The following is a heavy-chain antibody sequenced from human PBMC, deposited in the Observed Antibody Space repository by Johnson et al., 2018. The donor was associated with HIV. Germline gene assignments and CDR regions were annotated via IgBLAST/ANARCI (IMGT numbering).Heavy chain of an antibody. CDR2: IKHDGSEK. V-gene: IGHV3-7*01. CDR1: GFTFSSYW. D-gene: IGHD3-22*01. J-gene: IGHJ3*02. Sequence: VQLVESGGGLVQPGGSLRLSCAASGFTFSSYWMSWVRQAPGKGLEWVANIKHDGSEKYYADSVTGRFPISRDNSKNTLFLQMGSLRVQDTAVYYCARDGEKNSSGFYPTVMGIWGQGTRVTVSS. CDR3: ARDGEKNSSGFYPTVMGI.